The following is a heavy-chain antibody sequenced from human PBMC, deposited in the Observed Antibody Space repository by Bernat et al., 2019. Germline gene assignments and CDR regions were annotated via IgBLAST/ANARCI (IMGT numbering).Heavy chain of an antibody. V-gene: IGHV3-23*01. Sequence: EVQLLESGGGLVQPGGSLRLSCAASGFTFSSYAMSWVRQAPGKGLDWVSAISGSGGSTYYADSVKGRFIISSDNPKNTLYLQMNSLRAEYTAVYYCAKDGPYCSGGSCYNPSWYYGMDVWGQGTTVTVSS. D-gene: IGHD2-15*01. J-gene: IGHJ6*02. CDR1: GFTFSSYA. CDR2: ISGSGGST. CDR3: AKDGPYCSGGSCYNPSWYYGMDV.